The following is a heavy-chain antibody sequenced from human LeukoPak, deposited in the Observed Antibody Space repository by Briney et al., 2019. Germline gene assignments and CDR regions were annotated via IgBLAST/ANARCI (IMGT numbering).Heavy chain of an antibody. CDR3: ARDRRYDESDY. J-gene: IGHJ4*02. CDR2: VSSSSTI. D-gene: IGHD3-3*01. Sequence: GGSLRLSCAASGFTFSSYSMNWVRQAPGKGLEWVSYVSSSSTIYYAGSVKGRFTISRDNAKNSMYLQMNSLRAEDTAVYYCARDRRYDESDYWGQGTLVTVSS. CDR1: GFTFSSYS. V-gene: IGHV3-48*01.